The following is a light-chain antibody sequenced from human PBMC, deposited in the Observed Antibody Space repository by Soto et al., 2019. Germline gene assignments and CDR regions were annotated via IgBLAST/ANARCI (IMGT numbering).Light chain of an antibody. CDR3: QTWGAGAHVV. CDR1: SGHSSYA. Sequence: QLVLTQSPSASASLGASVKLTCTLSSGHSSYAIAWHQQQPEKGPRYLMKVKFDGSHTKGDGIPDRFSGSSSGAERYLSISSLQSEDEADYFCQTWGAGAHVVFGGGTKLTVL. J-gene: IGLJ2*01. V-gene: IGLV4-69*01. CDR2: VKFDGSH.